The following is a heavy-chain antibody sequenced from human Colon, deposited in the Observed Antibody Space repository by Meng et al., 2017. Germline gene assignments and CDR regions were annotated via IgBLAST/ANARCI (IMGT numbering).Heavy chain of an antibody. Sequence: GGSLRLSCAASGFSFSGSAMHWVRQASGRGLEWVGRIRSKPNNYATTYTASVKGRFTIYRDDSKNTAYLQMNSQKTEDTAVYYCTRKSPDYGDSLFDYGGLGTLVTVS. V-gene: IGHV3-73*01. D-gene: IGHD4-17*01. CDR3: TRKSPDYGDSLFDY. CDR1: GFSFSGSA. J-gene: IGHJ4*02. CDR2: IRSKPNNYAT.